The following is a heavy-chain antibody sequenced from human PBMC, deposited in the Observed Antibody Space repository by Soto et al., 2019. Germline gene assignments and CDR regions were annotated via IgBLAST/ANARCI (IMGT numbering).Heavy chain of an antibody. CDR1: GFTFSSHW. CDR2: INSDGSRS. D-gene: IGHD1-26*01. Sequence: GGPLRLSCVASGFTFSSHWMHWVRQAPGKGLVWVSRINSDGSRSTYADSVKGRFTISRDNSKNTLYLQMNSLRAEDTAVYYCARGRWELEKDFDYWGQGTLVTVSS. V-gene: IGHV3-74*01. CDR3: ARGRWELEKDFDY. J-gene: IGHJ4*02.